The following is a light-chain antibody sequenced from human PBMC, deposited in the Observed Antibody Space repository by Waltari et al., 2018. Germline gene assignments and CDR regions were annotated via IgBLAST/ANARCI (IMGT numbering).Light chain of an antibody. CDR1: QSLSSW. CDR3: QQYNSYPWT. V-gene: IGKV1-5*03. CDR2: KAS. J-gene: IGKJ1*01. Sequence: DIQMTQSPSSLSASVGDRVTITCRASQSLSSWLAWYQQKPGKAPKLLIYKASSLESGVPSRFSGSGSGTEFTLTISSLQPDDFATYYCQQYNSYPWTVGQGTKVEIK.